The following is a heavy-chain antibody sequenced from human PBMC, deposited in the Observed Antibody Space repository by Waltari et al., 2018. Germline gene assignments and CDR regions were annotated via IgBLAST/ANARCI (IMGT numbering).Heavy chain of an antibody. Sequence: QLQLQESGSGLVKPSQTLSLTCAVSGGSISSGGYSWSWIRQPPGKGLEWIGYIYHSGSTYYNPSLKSRVTISVDRSKNQFSLKLSSVTAADTAVYYCASLARPDYSNYGIDYWGQGTLVTVSS. V-gene: IGHV4-30-2*01. J-gene: IGHJ4*02. CDR1: GGSISSGGYS. D-gene: IGHD4-4*01. CDR2: IYHSGST. CDR3: ASLARPDYSNYGIDY.